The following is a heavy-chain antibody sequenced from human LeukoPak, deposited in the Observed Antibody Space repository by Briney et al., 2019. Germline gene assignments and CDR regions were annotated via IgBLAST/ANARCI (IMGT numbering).Heavy chain of an antibody. CDR1: GFTFGDYA. J-gene: IGHJ6*02. CDR2: ISWDSGSI. Sequence: PGGSLRLSCAASGFTFGDYAMHWVRLAPGKGLEWVSGISWDSGSIGYADSVKGRFTISRDNARNSLYLQMNSLRAEDTALYYCAKGYYYYGMDVWGQGTTVTVSS. V-gene: IGHV3-9*01. CDR3: AKGYYYYGMDV.